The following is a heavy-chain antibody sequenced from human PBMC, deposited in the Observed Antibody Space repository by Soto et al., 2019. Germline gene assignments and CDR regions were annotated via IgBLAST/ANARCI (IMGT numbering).Heavy chain of an antibody. CDR2: IYSGGST. V-gene: IGHV3-66*01. CDR3: ARDLEYSGSIDY. CDR1: GFTVSSNY. Sequence: EVQLVESGGGLVQPGGSLRLSCAASGFTVSSNYMSWVRQAPGKGLEWVSVIYSGGSTYYADSVKGRFTISRDNSNNTLYLQMNSLRAEDTAVYYCARDLEYSGSIDYWGQGTLVTVSS. D-gene: IGHD1-26*01. J-gene: IGHJ4*02.